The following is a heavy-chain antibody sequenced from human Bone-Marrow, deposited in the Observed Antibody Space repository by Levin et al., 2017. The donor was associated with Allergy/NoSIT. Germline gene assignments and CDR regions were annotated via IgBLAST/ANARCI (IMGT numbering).Heavy chain of an antibody. CDR3: ARDRVVVAATPSDF. D-gene: IGHD2-15*01. V-gene: IGHV3-23*01. J-gene: IGHJ4*02. Sequence: ASVKVSCAASGFTFSEYAMTWVRQAPGKGLEWVSGIGGSGDNTYYADSVKGRFTISRDNSLNTLYLQMNSLRAEDTAIYYCARDRVVVAATPSDFWGQGTPVTVSS. CDR2: IGGSGDNT. CDR1: GFTFSEYA.